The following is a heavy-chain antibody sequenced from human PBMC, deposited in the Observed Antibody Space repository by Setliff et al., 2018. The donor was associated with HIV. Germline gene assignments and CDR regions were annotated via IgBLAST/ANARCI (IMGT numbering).Heavy chain of an antibody. D-gene: IGHD1-26*01. CDR3: ARVPLSSPSRPGGYNYWHFDL. CDR2: IYSSGST. Sequence: PSETLSLTCTVSGGSISSYYWSWIRQPPGKGLEWIGNIYSSGSTNYNPSLKSRVTISVDTSKNQFSLKLTSVTATDTAVYYCARVPLSSPSRPGGYNYWHFDLWGRGTLVTVSS. J-gene: IGHJ2*01. CDR1: GGSISSYY. V-gene: IGHV4-4*09.